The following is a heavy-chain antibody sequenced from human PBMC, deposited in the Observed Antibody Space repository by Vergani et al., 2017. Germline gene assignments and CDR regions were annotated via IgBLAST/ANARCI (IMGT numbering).Heavy chain of an antibody. CDR3: TKGSRGYTGYFFDY. D-gene: IGHD5-12*01. Sequence: VQLVESGGGVVRPGGSLRLSCAASGFTFDDHGMAWVRQPPGKGLEWVAVISYDGSNKYYADSVKGRFTISRDNSKNTLHLQMNSLRADDTAVYYCTKGSRGYTGYFFDYWGQGTLATVSS. CDR1: GFTFDDHG. CDR2: ISYDGSNK. J-gene: IGHJ4*02. V-gene: IGHV3-30*18.